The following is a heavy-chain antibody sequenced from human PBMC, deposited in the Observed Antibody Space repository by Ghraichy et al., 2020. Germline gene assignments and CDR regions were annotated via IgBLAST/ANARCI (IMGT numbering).Heavy chain of an antibody. V-gene: IGHV5-51*01. CDR1: GYSFTSYW. D-gene: IGHD1-26*01. CDR2: IYPGDSDT. CDR3: ARLGSGSSQPHNWFDP. J-gene: IGHJ5*02. Sequence: GESLNISCKGSGYSFTSYWIGWVRQMPGKGLEWMGNIYPGDSDTRYSPSFQGQVTISADKSISTAYLQWSSLKASDTAMYYCARLGSGSSQPHNWFDPWGQGTRVTVSS.